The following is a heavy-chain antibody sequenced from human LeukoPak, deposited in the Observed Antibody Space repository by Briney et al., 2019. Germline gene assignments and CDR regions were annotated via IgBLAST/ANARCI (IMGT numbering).Heavy chain of an antibody. CDR1: GGSISSSSYY. CDR2: IYYSGST. CDR3: ARQLRYCSGGSCYHYFDY. V-gene: IGHV4-39*01. Sequence: PSEALFLTCTVSGGSISSSSYYWGWIRQPPGKGLEWIGSIYYSGSTYYNPFLKSRVTISVDTSKNQFSLKLSSVTAADTAVYYCARQLRYCSGGSCYHYFDYWGQGTLVTVSS. D-gene: IGHD2-15*01. J-gene: IGHJ4*02.